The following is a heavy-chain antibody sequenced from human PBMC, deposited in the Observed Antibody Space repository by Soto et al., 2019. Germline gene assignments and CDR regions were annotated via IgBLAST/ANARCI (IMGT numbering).Heavy chain of an antibody. CDR2: IYYSGST. V-gene: IGHV4-39*01. CDR3: ARQVSVGSYPIYYFDY. D-gene: IGHD3-10*01. Sequence: SETLSLTCTVSGGSISSSSYYWGWIRQPPGKGLEWIGSIYYSGSTYYNPSLKSRVTISVDTSKNQFSLKLSSVTAADTAVYYCARQVSVGSYPIYYFDYWGQGTLVTVSS. J-gene: IGHJ4*02. CDR1: GGSISSSSYY.